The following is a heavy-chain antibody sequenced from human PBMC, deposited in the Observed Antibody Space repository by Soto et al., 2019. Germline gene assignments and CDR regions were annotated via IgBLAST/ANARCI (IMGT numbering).Heavy chain of an antibody. CDR2: ISYDGSNK. V-gene: IGHV3-30*18. Sequence: QVQLVESGGGVVQPGRSLRLSCAASGFTFRSYGMHWVRQAPGKGLEWVAVISYDGSNKYYADSVKGRFTISRDNSKNTLYLQMNSLRAEDTAVYYCAKGLSSSSAYWGQGTLVTVSS. CDR1: GFTFRSYG. J-gene: IGHJ4*02. CDR3: AKGLSSSSAY. D-gene: IGHD6-6*01.